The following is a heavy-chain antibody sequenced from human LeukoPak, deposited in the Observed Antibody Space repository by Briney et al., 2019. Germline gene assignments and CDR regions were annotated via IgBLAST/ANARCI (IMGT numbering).Heavy chain of an antibody. Sequence: SETLSLTCTVSGGSISSYYWSWIRQPPGKGLEWIGEIYHSGSTNYNPSLKSRVTISVDKSKNQFSLKLSSVTAADTAVYYCARRGAIAAAGTSFDYWGQGTLVTVSS. CDR3: ARRGAIAAAGTSFDY. CDR1: GGSISSYY. CDR2: IYHSGST. D-gene: IGHD6-13*01. V-gene: IGHV4-59*12. J-gene: IGHJ4*02.